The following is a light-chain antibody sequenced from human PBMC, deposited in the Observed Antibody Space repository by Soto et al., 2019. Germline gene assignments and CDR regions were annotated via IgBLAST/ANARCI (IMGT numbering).Light chain of an antibody. J-gene: IGKJ5*01. Sequence: IVFTQSPGPPSLSPGERTTLSCRASQSVSGSYLAWYQQKPGQAPRLLTYGASSRATGIPDRFSGSGSGTDFTLTISRLEPEDFAVYYCQQYQKWPITFGQGTRLEI. CDR2: GAS. V-gene: IGKV3-20*01. CDR1: QSVSGSY. CDR3: QQYQKWPIT.